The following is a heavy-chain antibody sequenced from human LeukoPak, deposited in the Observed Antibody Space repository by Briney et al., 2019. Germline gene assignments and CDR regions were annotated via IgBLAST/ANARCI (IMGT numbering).Heavy chain of an antibody. CDR3: AGYCSTTSCRDVDY. J-gene: IGHJ4*02. CDR2: MKPNSGNT. CDR1: GYTFTSYD. V-gene: IGHV1-8*01. D-gene: IGHD2-2*01. Sequence: ASVKVSCKASGYTFTSYDINWVRQATGQGLEWMGWMKPNSGNTGYAQKFQGRVTMTRNTSISTAYMELSSLRSEDTAVYYCAGYCSTTSCRDVDYWGQGTLVTVSS.